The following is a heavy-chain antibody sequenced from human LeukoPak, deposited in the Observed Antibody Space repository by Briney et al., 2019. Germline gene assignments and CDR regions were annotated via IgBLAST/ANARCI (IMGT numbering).Heavy chain of an antibody. V-gene: IGHV3-23*01. J-gene: IGHJ6*02. CDR3: AKDGGGSLEWLPPMDV. Sequence: GGSLRLSCAASGFTFSSHAMSWVRQAPGKGLEWVSSITGSGASTYYGDSVKGRFTISRDNSKNTLYLQMNRLRAEDTAVYYCAKDGGGSLEWLPPMDVWGQGTTVTVSS. D-gene: IGHD3-3*01. CDR1: GFTFSSHA. CDR2: ITGSGAST.